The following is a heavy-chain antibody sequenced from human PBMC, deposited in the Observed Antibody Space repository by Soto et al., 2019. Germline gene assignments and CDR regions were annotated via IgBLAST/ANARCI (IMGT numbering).Heavy chain of an antibody. CDR3: ARDQLLRFLAAGDAFGI. CDR1: GYTFTSYV. V-gene: IGHV1-18*01. D-gene: IGHD3-3*01. Sequence: ASVKASCKASGYTFTSYVISWVRHAPGQGLEWMGRISAYNGNTNYAQKLQGRVTMTTDTSTSTAYMELRSLRSDDTAVYYCARDQLLRFLAAGDAFGIWGQGTMV. J-gene: IGHJ3*02. CDR2: ISAYNGNT.